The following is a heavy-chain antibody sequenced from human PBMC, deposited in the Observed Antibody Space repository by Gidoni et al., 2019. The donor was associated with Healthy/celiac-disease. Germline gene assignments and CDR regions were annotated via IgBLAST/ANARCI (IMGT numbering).Heavy chain of an antibody. CDR3: AKGYLGRSGYSSPPYFDY. J-gene: IGHJ4*02. CDR2: ISWTSGSI. CDR1: GVTFEDYA. V-gene: IGHV3-9*01. D-gene: IGHD5-18*01. Sequence: EVQLVASGGGLVQPGRALRLSCADSGVTFEDYAMHWVRQAPGKGLEWVSGISWTSGSIGYADSVKGRFTISRDNAKNSLYLQMNSLRAEDTALYYCAKGYLGRSGYSSPPYFDYWGQGTLVTVSS.